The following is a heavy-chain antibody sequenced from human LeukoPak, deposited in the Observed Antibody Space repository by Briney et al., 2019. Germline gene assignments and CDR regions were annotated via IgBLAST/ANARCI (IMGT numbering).Heavy chain of an antibody. CDR3: AKDDAWLQYND. CDR1: GFRFSSYG. Sequence: GGTLRLSCAASGFRFSSYGMSWVRQAPGKGLEWVSSISSSGGATYYVDSVKGRFTVSRDNSKNTLYLQINSLRDEDTAVYYCAKDDAWLQYNDWGQGTLVTVSS. D-gene: IGHD5-24*01. J-gene: IGHJ4*02. V-gene: IGHV3-23*01. CDR2: ISSSGGAT.